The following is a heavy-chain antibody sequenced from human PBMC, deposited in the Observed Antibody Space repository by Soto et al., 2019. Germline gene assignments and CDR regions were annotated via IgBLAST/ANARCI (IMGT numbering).Heavy chain of an antibody. J-gene: IGHJ6*02. Sequence: QVQLVQSGAEVKKPGSSVKVSCKASGGTFSSYAISWVRQAPGQGLEWMGGIIPIFGTANYAQKFQGRVTITADESTSTAYMELSSLRSEDTAVYYCARGAPPIVVVTARFYGMDVWGQVTTVTVSS. D-gene: IGHD2-21*02. CDR1: GGTFSSYA. CDR3: ARGAPPIVVVTARFYGMDV. CDR2: IIPIFGTA. V-gene: IGHV1-69*01.